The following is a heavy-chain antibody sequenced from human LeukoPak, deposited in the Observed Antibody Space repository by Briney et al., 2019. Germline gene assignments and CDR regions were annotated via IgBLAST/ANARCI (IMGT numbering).Heavy chain of an antibody. CDR1: GDSISSRSHY. D-gene: IGHD3-10*01. J-gene: IGHJ4*02. CDR2: IFCTGSG. V-gene: IGHV4-39*01. Sequence: SETLSLTCTVSGDSISSRSHYWAWIRESPGKGLEWIGSIFCTGSGYYNPSLESRVTMSLDTSKNQISLKLTSVTAADTAVYYCARKTWFWYFDSWGQGTLVTVSS. CDR3: ARKTWFWYFDS.